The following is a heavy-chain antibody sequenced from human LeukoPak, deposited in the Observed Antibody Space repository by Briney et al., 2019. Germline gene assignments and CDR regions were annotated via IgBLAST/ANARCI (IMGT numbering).Heavy chain of an antibody. CDR3: AKDRRVAAAGYYFDY. CDR2: ISYDGSNK. D-gene: IGHD6-13*01. J-gene: IGHJ4*02. CDR1: GFTFNNYP. V-gene: IGHV3-30*04. Sequence: GGSLRLSCAASGFTFNNYPMHWVRQAPGKGLEWVAVISYDGSNKYYADSVKGRFTISRDNSKNTLYLQMNSLRAEDTAVYYCAKDRRVAAAGYYFDYWGQGTLVTVSS.